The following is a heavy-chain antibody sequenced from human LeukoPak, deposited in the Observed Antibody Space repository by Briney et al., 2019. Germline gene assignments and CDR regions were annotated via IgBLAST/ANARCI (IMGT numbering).Heavy chain of an antibody. J-gene: IGHJ3*02. D-gene: IGHD5-18*01. CDR2: IIPIFGTA. Sequence: SVKVSCKASGGTFSSYAISWVRQAPGQGLEWMGGIIPIFGTANYAQKFQGRVTITTDESTSTAYMELSSLRSEDTAVYYCAKDFKIQLWSTRGVFDIWGQGTMVTVSS. V-gene: IGHV1-69*05. CDR3: AKDFKIQLWSTRGVFDI. CDR1: GGTFSSYA.